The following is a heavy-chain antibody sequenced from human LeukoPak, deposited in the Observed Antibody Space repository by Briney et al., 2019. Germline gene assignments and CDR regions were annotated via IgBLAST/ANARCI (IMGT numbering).Heavy chain of an antibody. CDR1: GYTFTGYY. CDR3: ARGVGVVVVGFDS. V-gene: IGHV1-2*02. J-gene: IGHJ4*02. Sequence: ASVKVSCKASGYTFTGYYMHWVRQAPGQGLEWMGWINPNSGGTNYAQKVHGRVTIHRDTSISTAYMELSRLRSDDTAVYFCARGVGVVVVGFDSWGPGTLVTVSS. D-gene: IGHD2-2*01. CDR2: INPNSGGT.